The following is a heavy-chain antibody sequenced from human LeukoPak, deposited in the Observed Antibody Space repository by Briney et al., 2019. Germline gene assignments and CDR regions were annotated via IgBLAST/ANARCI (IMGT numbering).Heavy chain of an antibody. Sequence: SETLSLTCTVSGGSISSGNYYWSWIRQHPGKGLEWIGYIHHSGSTYYNPSLKSRVIISVDTSKNQFSLKLNSVTAADTAVYYCAGPRDYGGNQYYFDYWGQGTLVTVSS. V-gene: IGHV4-31*03. CDR2: IHHSGST. D-gene: IGHD4-23*01. CDR3: AGPRDYGGNQYYFDY. J-gene: IGHJ4*02. CDR1: GGSISSGNYY.